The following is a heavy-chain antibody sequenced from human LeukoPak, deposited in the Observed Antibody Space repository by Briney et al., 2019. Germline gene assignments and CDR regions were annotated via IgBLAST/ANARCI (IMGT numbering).Heavy chain of an antibody. CDR1: GFTFSTYW. CDR3: AKESSGSGSYPDY. D-gene: IGHD3-10*01. J-gene: IGHJ4*02. CDR2: ISGSGGST. V-gene: IGHV3-23*01. Sequence: GGSLRLSCAASGFTFSTYWMSWVRQAPGKGLEWVSAISGSGGSTYYADSVKGRFTISRDNSKNTLYLQMNSLRAEDTAVYYCAKESSGSGSYPDYWGQGTLVTVSS.